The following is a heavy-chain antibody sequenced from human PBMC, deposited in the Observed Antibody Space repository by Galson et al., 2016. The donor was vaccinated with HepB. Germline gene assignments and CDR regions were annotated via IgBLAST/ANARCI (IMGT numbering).Heavy chain of an antibody. CDR3: AQDKASMSVGATNFQH. D-gene: IGHD1-26*01. CDR2: ISWNSGSI. Sequence: SLRLSCAASGFIFKDYAMHWVRQAPGKGLEWVSSISWNSGSIGYADSVKGRFTISRDNAKNSLYLQMNSLKAEDTAFYYCAQDKASMSVGATNFQHWAQGTLVTVSS. V-gene: IGHV3-9*01. J-gene: IGHJ1*01. CDR1: GFIFKDYA.